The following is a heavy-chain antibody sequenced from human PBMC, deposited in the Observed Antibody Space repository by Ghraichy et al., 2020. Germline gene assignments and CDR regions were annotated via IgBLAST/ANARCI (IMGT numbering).Heavy chain of an antibody. J-gene: IGHJ5*02. V-gene: IGHV3-21*01. D-gene: IGHD3-10*01. CDR3: ARRGAAVSRWFDP. CDR1: GFTFSSYS. Sequence: GGSLRLSCAASGFTFSSYSMNWVRQAPGKGLEWVSSISSSSSYIYYADSVKGRFTISRDNAKNSLYLQMNSLRAEDTAVYYCARRGAAVSRWFDPWGQGTLVTVSS. CDR2: ISSSSSYI.